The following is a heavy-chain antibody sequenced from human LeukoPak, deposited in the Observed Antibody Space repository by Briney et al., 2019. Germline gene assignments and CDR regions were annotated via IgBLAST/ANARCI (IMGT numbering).Heavy chain of an antibody. CDR1: GYTFTSYD. V-gene: IGHV1-8*01. CDR3: ARWHNRDYYYGMDV. J-gene: IGHJ6*02. D-gene: IGHD1/OR15-1a*01. Sequence: GASVKVSCKASGYTFTSYDINWVRQATGQGLEWMGRMNPNSGNTGYAQKFQGRVTMTRNTSISTAYMELSSLRSEDTAVYYCARWHNRDYYYGMDVWGQGTTVTVSS. CDR2: MNPNSGNT.